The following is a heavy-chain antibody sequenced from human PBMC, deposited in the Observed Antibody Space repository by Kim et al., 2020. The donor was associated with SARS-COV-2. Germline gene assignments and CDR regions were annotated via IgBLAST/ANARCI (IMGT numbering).Heavy chain of an antibody. CDR3: ARGGYCSSTSCRYGGYLGEFDY. D-gene: IGHD2-2*01. CDR2: ISSSSSTI. CDR1: GFTFSSYS. Sequence: GGSLRLSCAASGFTFSSYSMNWVRQAPGKGLEWVSYISSSSSTIYYADSVKGRFTISRDNAKNSLYLQMNSLRAEDTAVYYCARGGYCSSTSCRYGGYLGEFDYWGQGTLVTVSS. J-gene: IGHJ4*02. V-gene: IGHV3-48*04.